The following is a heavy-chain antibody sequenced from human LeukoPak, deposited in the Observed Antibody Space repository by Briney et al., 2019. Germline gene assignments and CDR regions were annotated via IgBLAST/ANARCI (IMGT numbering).Heavy chain of an antibody. CDR1: GLPISSGYY. CDR2: IYHSGTA. CDR3: AKDGVGRFRYYYYYMDV. Sequence: SETLSLTCTVSGLPISSGYYWSWIRQSLGQGLEWIGSIYHSGTAFYNPSLKSRVTMSVDKSKNQFSLKLSSVTAADTAIYHCAKDGVGRFRYYYYYMDVWGNGTTVTVSS. J-gene: IGHJ6*03. D-gene: IGHD3-10*01. V-gene: IGHV4-38-2*02.